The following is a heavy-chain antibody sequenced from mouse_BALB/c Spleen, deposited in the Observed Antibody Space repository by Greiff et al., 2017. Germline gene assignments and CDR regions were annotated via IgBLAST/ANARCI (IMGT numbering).Heavy chain of an antibody. V-gene: IGHV1-87*01. J-gene: IGHJ4*01. Sequence: LEESGAELARPGASVKLSCKASGYTFTSYWMQWVKQRPGQGLEWIGAIYPGDGDTRYTQKFKGKATLTADKSSSTAYMQLSSLASEDSAVYYCASGAMDYWGQGTSVTVSS. CDR3: ASGAMDY. CDR2: IYPGDGDT. CDR1: GYTFTSYW.